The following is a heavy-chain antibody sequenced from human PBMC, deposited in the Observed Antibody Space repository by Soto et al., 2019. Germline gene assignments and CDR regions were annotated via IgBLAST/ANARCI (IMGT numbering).Heavy chain of an antibody. Sequence: QVQLVQSGAEVRQPASSVKVSCKTSGGTFSSYAISWVRQAPGQGLEWMGGIVPIVGTTTYAQKCQGRITITEDEATSTAYMQLSRLRSDDTAVYYCVRVVAIPGYPDHWGQGTLVTVSS. CDR3: VRVVAIPGYPDH. J-gene: IGHJ4*02. CDR1: GGTFSSYA. CDR2: IVPIVGTT. D-gene: IGHD5-12*01. V-gene: IGHV1-69*12.